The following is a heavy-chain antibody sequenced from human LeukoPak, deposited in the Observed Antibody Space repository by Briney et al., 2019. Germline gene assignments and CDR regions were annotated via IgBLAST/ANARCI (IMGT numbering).Heavy chain of an antibody. CDR1: GSTFDGYG. CDR3: TRYNNELFDY. CDR2: IPYDGSRA. D-gene: IGHD1-14*01. V-gene: IGHV3-33*01. J-gene: IGHJ4*02. Sequence: GRSLRLPCAGSGSTFDGYGRHWVRQTPGKGLEWVAVIPYDGSRAFYAAPVKGRFTISRDNSKKTMSVQMEDLRAEETEVYYSTRYNNELFDYWGQGTLVTVSS.